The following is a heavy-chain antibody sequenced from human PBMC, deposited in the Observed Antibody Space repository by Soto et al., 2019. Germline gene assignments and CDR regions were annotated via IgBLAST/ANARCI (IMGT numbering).Heavy chain of an antibody. CDR1: GFTFSSYG. D-gene: IGHD3-22*01. V-gene: IGHV3-30*18. J-gene: IGHJ2*01. CDR2: ISYDGSNK. CDR3: AKDAEYYYDSCGYRYFDL. Sequence: QVQLVESGGGVVQPGRSLRLSCAASGFTFSSYGMHWVRQAPGKGLEWVAVISYDGSNKYYADSVKGRFTISRDNSKNSLYLQMNSMRAEDTAVSYCAKDAEYYYDSCGYRYFDLWGRGTLVTVSS.